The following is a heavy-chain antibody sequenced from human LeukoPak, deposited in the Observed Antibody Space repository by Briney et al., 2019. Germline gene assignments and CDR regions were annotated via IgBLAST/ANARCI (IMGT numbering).Heavy chain of an antibody. J-gene: IGHJ1*01. Sequence: ASVKVSFKASGGTFSNYAISWVRQAPGQGLEWMGRIIPFLDIPDYAQKFQGRVTITADKSTSTAYMELSSLRSEDTAVYYCARDESYCSGGSCYPTYFQHWGQGTLVTVSS. CDR3: ARDESYCSGGSCYPTYFQH. V-gene: IGHV1-69*04. CDR1: GGTFSNYA. CDR2: IIPFLDIP. D-gene: IGHD2-15*01.